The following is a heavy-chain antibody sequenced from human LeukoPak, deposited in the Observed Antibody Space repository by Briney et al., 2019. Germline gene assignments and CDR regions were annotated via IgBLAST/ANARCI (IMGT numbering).Heavy chain of an antibody. J-gene: IGHJ3*02. D-gene: IGHD3-22*01. V-gene: IGHV3-7*03. CDR2: IKQDGSEK. CDR1: GFTFSSYW. CDR3: AKGVYYDSSGYPGGDAFDI. Sequence: SGGSLRLSCAASGFTFSSYWMSWVRQAPGKGLEWVANIKQDGSEKYYVDSVKGRFTISRDNSKNTLYLQMNSLRAEDTAVYYCAKGVYYDSSGYPGGDAFDIWGQGTMVTVSS.